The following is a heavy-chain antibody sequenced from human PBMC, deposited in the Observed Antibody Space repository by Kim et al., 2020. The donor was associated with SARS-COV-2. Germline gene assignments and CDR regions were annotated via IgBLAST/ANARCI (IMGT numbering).Heavy chain of an antibody. CDR2: IWYDGSNT. J-gene: IGHJ4*02. V-gene: IGHV3-33*01. Sequence: GGSLRLSCAASGFTFSSYGMHWVRQAPGKGLEWVAVIWYDGSNTYYADSVKGRFTISRDNSKNTLYLQMNSLRAEDTAVYYCARDRVSSSGGYCFDYWGQGTLVTVSS. CDR1: GFTFSSYG. CDR3: ARDRVSSSGGYCFDY. D-gene: IGHD6-19*01.